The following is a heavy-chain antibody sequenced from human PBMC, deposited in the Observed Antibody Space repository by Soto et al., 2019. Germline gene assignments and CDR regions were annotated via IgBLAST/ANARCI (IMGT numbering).Heavy chain of an antibody. CDR1: GFTFSSYG. CDR3: VKVRGPYCGGDCSPGGNSFDI. D-gene: IGHD2-21*02. CDR2: ISYDGSNK. V-gene: IGHV3-30*18. Sequence: GGSLRLSCAASGFTFSSYGMHWVRQAPGKGLEWVAVISYDGSNKYYADSVKGRFTISRDNSKNTLYLQMNSLRAEDTAVYYCVKVRGPYCGGDCSPGGNSFDIWGQGTMVTVSS. J-gene: IGHJ3*02.